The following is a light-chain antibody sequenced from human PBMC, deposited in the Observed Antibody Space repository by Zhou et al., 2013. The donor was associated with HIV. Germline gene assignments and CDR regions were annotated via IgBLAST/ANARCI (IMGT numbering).Light chain of an antibody. CDR3: QQRNNWPPRYT. Sequence: EIVLTQSPGTLSLSPGERATLSCRASQSVSSSYLAWYQQKPGQAPRLLIYGASSRATGIPDRFSGSGSGTDFTLTISSLEPEDFAVYYCQQRNNWPPRYTFGQGTKLEIK. CDR2: GAS. V-gene: IGKV3D-20*02. CDR1: QSVSSSY. J-gene: IGKJ2*01.